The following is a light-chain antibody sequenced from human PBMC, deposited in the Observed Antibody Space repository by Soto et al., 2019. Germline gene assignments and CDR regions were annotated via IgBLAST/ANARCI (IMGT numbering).Light chain of an antibody. Sequence: QSALTQPPSASGSLGQSVTISCTGTNSDVGGYNYVSWYQQHPGKAPKLLIYGNSNRPSGVPDRFSGSKSGTSASLAITGLQAEDEADYYCQSYDSSLSGWVFGGGTKLTVL. CDR2: GNS. V-gene: IGLV2-8*01. J-gene: IGLJ3*02. CDR1: NSDVGGYNY. CDR3: QSYDSSLSGWV.